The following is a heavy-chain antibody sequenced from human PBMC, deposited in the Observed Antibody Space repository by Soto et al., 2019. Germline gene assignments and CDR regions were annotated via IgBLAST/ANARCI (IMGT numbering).Heavy chain of an antibody. CDR3: AHGSGWLSDY. V-gene: IGHV2-5*01. J-gene: IGHJ4*02. CDR2: IYWNDDK. Sequence: QITLKESGPTLLKPTQTLTLTCTFSGFSLSTSAVGVNWIRQPPGKALEWLALIYWNDDKHYTPSLSGRLTIPQDTSKILVVLTMTNMNPVETATYYCAHGSGWLSDYWGQGILVTVSS. D-gene: IGHD6-19*01. CDR1: GFSLSTSAVG.